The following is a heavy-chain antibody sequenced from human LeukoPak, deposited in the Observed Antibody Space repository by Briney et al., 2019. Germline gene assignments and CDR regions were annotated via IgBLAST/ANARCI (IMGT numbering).Heavy chain of an antibody. CDR2: IYYSGST. D-gene: IGHD6-6*01. CDR1: GGSLSSSSYY. V-gene: IGHV4-39*07. CDR3: ASPASIAAPNVFGY. J-gene: IGHJ4*02. Sequence: PSETLSLTCPVSGGSLSSSSYYWGWLRQPPGKGLEWIGSIYYSGSTYYNPSLKSRVTISVDTSKNQFSLKLSSVTAADTAVYYCASPASIAAPNVFGYWGQGTLVTVSS.